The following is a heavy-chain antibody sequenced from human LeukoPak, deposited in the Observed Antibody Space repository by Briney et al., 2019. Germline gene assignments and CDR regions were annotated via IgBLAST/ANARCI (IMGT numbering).Heavy chain of an antibody. CDR3: ASSATNNWLDY. V-gene: IGHV4-4*07. D-gene: IGHD6-25*01. Sequence: SETLSLTCTVSGGSISSYYWSWIRQPAGKGLEWIGRIYTSGSTNYNPSLKSRVTISVDTSKNQFSLKLTSVTAADTAVYYCASSATNNWLDYWGQGTLVTVSS. CDR1: GGSISSYY. CDR2: IYTSGST. J-gene: IGHJ5*01.